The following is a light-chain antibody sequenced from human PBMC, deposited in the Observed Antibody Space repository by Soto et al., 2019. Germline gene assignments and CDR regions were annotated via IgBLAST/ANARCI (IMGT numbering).Light chain of an antibody. J-gene: IGLJ1*01. CDR2: TND. CDR3: AVWDDSLNGHV. CDR1: SSNMGSNT. Sequence: QSALTQPPSASGTPGQTVTISCYGSSSNMGSNTVHWFQQFPGTASKLLIYTNDQRPSGVPDRFSGSNSGTSASLAISGLQSEDEADYYCAVWDDSLNGHVFGAGTKVTVL. V-gene: IGLV1-44*01.